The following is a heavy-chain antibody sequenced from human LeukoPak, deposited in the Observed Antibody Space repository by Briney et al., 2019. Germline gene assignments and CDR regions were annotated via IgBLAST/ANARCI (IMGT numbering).Heavy chain of an antibody. CDR1: GGSIGSSNYF. V-gene: IGHV4-39*01. D-gene: IGHD5-24*01. Sequence: SETLSLTCTVSGGSIGSSNYFWGWIRQTPGMGLEWIGSIYYSGTIYYNPSLKSRVTISVDTSRNQFSLRLRSVTAADTAVYYCARHEEEDGYNAKTFDYWGQGTLVTVSS. CDR3: ARHEEEDGYNAKTFDY. J-gene: IGHJ4*02. CDR2: IYYSGTI.